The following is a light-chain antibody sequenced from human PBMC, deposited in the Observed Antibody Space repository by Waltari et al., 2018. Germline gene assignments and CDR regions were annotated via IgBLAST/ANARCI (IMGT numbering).Light chain of an antibody. CDR1: QSVLYSSNNRNY. CDR3: QQYYSNQNT. V-gene: IGKV4-1*01. CDR2: WAP. Sequence: DIVMTQSPDSLAVSLGERATINCQSSQSVLYSSNNRNYLAWYQKKSGQPPKLLIYWAPTRESGVPDRFSGSGSGTDFTLTISSLQAEDVAVYYCQQYYSNQNTVGQGTKLEIK. J-gene: IGKJ2*01.